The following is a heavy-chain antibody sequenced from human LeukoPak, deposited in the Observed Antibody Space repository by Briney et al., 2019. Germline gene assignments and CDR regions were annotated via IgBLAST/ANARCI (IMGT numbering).Heavy chain of an antibody. V-gene: IGHV3-21*01. Sequence: GGSLRLSCAASGISFTDYSMNWVRQTPGRGLEWVAGISSRGRYIYYADSVKGRFTISRDNAKNSLYLQMNSLRAEDTAVYYCARADHDYDILTAQFDYWGQGTLVTVSS. CDR2: ISSRGRYI. CDR1: GISFTDYS. D-gene: IGHD3-9*01. J-gene: IGHJ4*02. CDR3: ARADHDYDILTAQFDY.